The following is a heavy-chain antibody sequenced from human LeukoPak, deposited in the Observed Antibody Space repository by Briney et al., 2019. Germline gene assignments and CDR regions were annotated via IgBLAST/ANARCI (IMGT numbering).Heavy chain of an antibody. D-gene: IGHD3-22*01. J-gene: IGHJ4*02. CDR3: AKGSYYDSSGSFYFDY. CDR2: VSGSGDNT. V-gene: IGHV3-23*01. Sequence: GGSLRLSCAASGFTFSSYAMSWVRQAPGKGLEWVSGVSGSGDNTYYADSVKGRFTISRDNSKNTLYVQVNSLGTEDTAAYYCAKGSYYDSSGSFYFDYWGQGALVTVSS. CDR1: GFTFSSYA.